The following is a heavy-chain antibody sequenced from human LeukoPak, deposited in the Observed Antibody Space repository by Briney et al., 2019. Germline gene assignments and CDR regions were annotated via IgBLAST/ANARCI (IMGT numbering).Heavy chain of an antibody. CDR2: ISDVEKIP. J-gene: IGHJ4*02. CDR3: ARHDSYIPY. D-gene: IGHD3-10*01. Sequence: GSLRLSCAASGFTFTNYAMSWVRQAPGKGLEWVSGISDVEKIPYYSDSVKGRFTISRDNSKKTVYLQMNNLRAEDTAVYFCARHDSYIPYWGQGIAVTVSS. V-gene: IGHV3-23*01. CDR1: GFTFTNYA.